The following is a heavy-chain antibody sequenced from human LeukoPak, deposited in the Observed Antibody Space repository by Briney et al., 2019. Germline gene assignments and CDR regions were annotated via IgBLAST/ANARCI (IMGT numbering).Heavy chain of an antibody. Sequence: GGSLRLSCAASRFTFSTYAMSWVRQAPGKGLEWVSTISGSGGSTHYADSVKGRFTISRDNSKNTLYLQMNSLRAEDTAVYYCAELGITMIGGVWGKGTTVTISS. CDR2: ISGSGGST. CDR3: AELGITMIGGV. CDR1: RFTFSTYA. D-gene: IGHD3-10*02. V-gene: IGHV3-23*01. J-gene: IGHJ6*04.